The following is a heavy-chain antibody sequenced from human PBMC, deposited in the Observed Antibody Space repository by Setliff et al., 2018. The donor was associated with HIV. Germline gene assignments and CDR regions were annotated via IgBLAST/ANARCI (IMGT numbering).Heavy chain of an antibody. Sequence: SETLSLTCTVSGGSISSYYWSWIRQPPGKGLEWIGYIYYSGSTNYNPSLKSRVTISVDTSKNQFSLNLSSVTAADTAVYYCARESTTLNPPIPFDCWGQGTLVTVSS. V-gene: IGHV4-59*12. J-gene: IGHJ4*02. CDR3: ARESTTLNPPIPFDC. CDR1: GGSISSYY. CDR2: IYYSGST. D-gene: IGHD1-1*01.